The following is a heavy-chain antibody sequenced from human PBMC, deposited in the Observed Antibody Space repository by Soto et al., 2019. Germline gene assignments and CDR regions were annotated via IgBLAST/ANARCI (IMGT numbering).Heavy chain of an antibody. J-gene: IGHJ6*02. CDR1: GFTFSNFE. CDR2: INTAGSTK. V-gene: IGHV3-48*03. D-gene: IGHD2-2*01. Sequence: EVQLVESGGNLVQPGGSLRLSCAASGFTFSNFEMHWVRQAPGKGLEWVSYINTAGSTKYYAESVKGRFTISRDNARNSLFLQMNGLRAEDTAVYYCARAECSNPHFFTAYYSYGLDVWGQGTTVTVSS. CDR3: ARAECSNPHFFTAYYSYGLDV.